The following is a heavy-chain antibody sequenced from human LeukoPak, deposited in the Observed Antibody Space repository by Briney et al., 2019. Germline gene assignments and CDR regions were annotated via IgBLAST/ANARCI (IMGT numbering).Heavy chain of an antibody. J-gene: IGHJ4*02. CDR2: INPNSGDT. D-gene: IGHD6-6*01. CDR1: GYTFTAYY. CDR3: ARTAGRTFDY. Sequence: ASVTVSCTASGYTFTAYYMHWVRQAPGRGLEWMGRINPNSGDTNYAQSIQGRVTMTRDTSINTAYMELSRLRSDDTAVYYCARTAGRTFDYWGQGTLVTVSS. V-gene: IGHV1-2*06.